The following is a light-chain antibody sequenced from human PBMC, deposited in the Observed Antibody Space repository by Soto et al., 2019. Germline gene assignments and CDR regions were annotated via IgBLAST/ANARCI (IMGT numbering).Light chain of an antibody. CDR3: QQYGSSPFT. Sequence: ILLTQSPGTLSLSPGERATLSCRTSQTISSTYLAWYQQKPGQAPRLLIYGASGRATGIPDRFSGSGSGTDFTLTISRLEPEDFAVYYCQQYGSSPFTFGPGTKVDIK. J-gene: IGKJ3*01. V-gene: IGKV3-20*01. CDR2: GAS. CDR1: QTISSTY.